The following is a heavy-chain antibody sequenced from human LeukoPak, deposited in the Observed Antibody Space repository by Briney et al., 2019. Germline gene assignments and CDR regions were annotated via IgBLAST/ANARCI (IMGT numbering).Heavy chain of an antibody. D-gene: IGHD3-22*01. CDR3: ARDLEDSSGYYRGGDAFDI. J-gene: IGHJ3*02. V-gene: IGHV4-4*07. CDR1: GGSISSYY. Sequence: PSETLSLTCTVSGGSISSYYWSWIRQPAGKGLEWIGRIHTSGSTNYNPSLKSRVTMSVDTSKNQFSLKLSSVTAADTAVYYCARDLEDSSGYYRGGDAFDIWGQGTMVTVSS. CDR2: IHTSGST.